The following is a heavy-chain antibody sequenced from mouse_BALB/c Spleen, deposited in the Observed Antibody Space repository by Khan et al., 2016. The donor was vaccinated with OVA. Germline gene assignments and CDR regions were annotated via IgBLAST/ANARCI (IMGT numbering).Heavy chain of an antibody. CDR1: GYTFTSYT. CDR2: INPSSGYT. J-gene: IGHJ3*01. V-gene: IGHV1-4*01. D-gene: IGHD2-14*01. CDR3: ARDGAYYRNDGWFAY. Sequence: QVQLQQSGAELARPGASVKMSCKASGYTFTSYTIHWIKQRPGQGLEWIGYINPSSGYTNYNQKFKDKATLTADKSSTTAYMPLSSLTSDDSAVYYCARDGAYYRNDGWFAYWGQGTLVTVSA.